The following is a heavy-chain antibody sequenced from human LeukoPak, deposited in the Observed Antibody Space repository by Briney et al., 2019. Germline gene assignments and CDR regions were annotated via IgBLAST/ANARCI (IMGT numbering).Heavy chain of an antibody. CDR2: IYYSGST. CDR1: GGSISSYY. V-gene: IGHV4-59*01. CDR3: ARSGFSFYYGGT. D-gene: IGHD3-10*01. Sequence: PSETLSLTCTVSGGSISSYYWSWIRQPPGKGLEWIGYIYYSGSTNYNPSLKSRVTISVDTSKNQFSLKLSSVTAADTAVYYCARSGFSFYYGGTWGQGTLVTVSS. J-gene: IGHJ5*02.